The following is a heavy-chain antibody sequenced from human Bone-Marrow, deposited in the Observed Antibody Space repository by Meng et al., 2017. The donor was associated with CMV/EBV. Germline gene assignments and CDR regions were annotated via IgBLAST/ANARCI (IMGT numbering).Heavy chain of an antibody. J-gene: IGHJ4*02. D-gene: IGHD3-10*01. CDR3: ARASYYYGSGSYYEGFDY. CDR2: ISYDGSNK. Sequence: GESLKISCAASGFTFSSYAMHWVRQAPGKGLEWVAVISYDGSNKYYADSVKGRFTISRDNSKNTLYLQMNSLRAEDTAVYYCARASYYYGSGSYYEGFDYWCQGTLVTGSS. V-gene: IGHV3-30*04. CDR1: GFTFSSYA.